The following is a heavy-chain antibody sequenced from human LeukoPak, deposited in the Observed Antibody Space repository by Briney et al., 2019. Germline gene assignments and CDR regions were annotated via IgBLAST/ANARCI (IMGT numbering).Heavy chain of an antibody. V-gene: IGHV3-53*04. Sequence: GGSLRLSCAASGFTVSNKYMSWVRQAPGKGLEWVSVIYSGGGTFYADSVKGRFTISRHNSKNTLYLQINSLRAEDTAVYYCARGPLSSYNWNYDPWGQGTLVTVSS. CDR1: GFTVSNKY. D-gene: IGHD1-7*01. CDR3: ARGPLSSYNWNYDP. J-gene: IGHJ5*02. CDR2: IYSGGGT.